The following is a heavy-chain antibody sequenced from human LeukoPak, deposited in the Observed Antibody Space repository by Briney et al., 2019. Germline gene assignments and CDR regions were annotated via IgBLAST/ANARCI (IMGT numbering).Heavy chain of an antibody. CDR3: ARGVVTYVYYYYGMDV. D-gene: IGHD3-3*01. V-gene: IGHV4-31*03. CDR2: IYYSGST. J-gene: IGHJ6*02. Sequence: PSQTLSLTCTVSGGSISSGGYSWSWIRQHPGKGLEWIGYIYYSGSTYYNPSLKSRVTISVDTSKNQFSLKLSSVTAADTAVYYCARGVVTYVYYYYGMDVWGQGTTVTVSS. CDR1: GGSISSGGYS.